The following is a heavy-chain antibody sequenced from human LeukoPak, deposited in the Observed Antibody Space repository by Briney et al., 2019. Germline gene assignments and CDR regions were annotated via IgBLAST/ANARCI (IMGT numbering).Heavy chain of an antibody. Sequence: SSETLSLTCAVYGGSFSGYYWSWIRQPPGKGLVWIGEINHSGSTNYNPSLKSRVTISVDTSKNQFSLKLSSVAAADTAVYYCARGSGRMEGMDVWGQGTTVTVSS. V-gene: IGHV4-34*01. CDR1: GGSFSGYY. CDR3: ARGSGRMEGMDV. J-gene: IGHJ6*02. CDR2: INHSGST. D-gene: IGHD1-1*01.